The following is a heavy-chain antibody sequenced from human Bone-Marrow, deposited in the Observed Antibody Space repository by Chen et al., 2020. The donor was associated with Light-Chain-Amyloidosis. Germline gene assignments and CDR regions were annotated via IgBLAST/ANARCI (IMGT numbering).Heavy chain of an antibody. CDR2: IKSDADGGTT. Sequence: EVNLVESGGGLVKPGGSLRLSCAASGFTFSGAWMSWVRQAPGKGLEWLGRIKSDADGGTTDYAGPVQGRFSISRDDSKKTLYLQMSSLKIEDTAMYYCTTDGRTDYWGQGTLVTVSS. V-gene: IGHV3-15*01. CDR3: TTDGRTDY. CDR1: GFTFSGAW. J-gene: IGHJ4*02.